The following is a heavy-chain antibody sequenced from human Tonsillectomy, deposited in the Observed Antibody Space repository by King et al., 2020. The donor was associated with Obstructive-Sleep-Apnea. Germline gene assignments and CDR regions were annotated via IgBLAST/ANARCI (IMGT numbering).Heavy chain of an antibody. CDR2: IWWDGSRQ. D-gene: IGHD6-13*01. CDR3: ARDPSSTLDY. CDR1: GFTFSSHG. V-gene: IGHV3-33*01. Sequence: VQLVESGGGVVQAGRSLRLSCTTSGFTFSSHGMHWVRQAPGKGLEWVAAIWWDGSRQCYADSVKGRFTVSRDDSKSTLYLQMNSLRAKDTAVYYCARDPSSTLDYWGQGTRVTVSS. J-gene: IGHJ4*02.